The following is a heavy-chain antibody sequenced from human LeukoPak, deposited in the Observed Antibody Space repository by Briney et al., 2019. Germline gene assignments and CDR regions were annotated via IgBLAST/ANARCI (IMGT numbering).Heavy chain of an antibody. J-gene: IGHJ4*02. V-gene: IGHV1-18*01. D-gene: IGHD2-2*01. CDR3: ASSKTSCSSTSCYDPFDY. CDR2: ISAHNGNT. Sequence: ASVKVSCKASGYTFTSYGISWVRQAPGRGLEWMAWISAHNGNTNYAQNLRDRVTLTTDTSTNTVYMELRSLRSDDTAVYYCASSKTSCSSTSCYDPFDYWGQGTLVTVSS. CDR1: GYTFTSYG.